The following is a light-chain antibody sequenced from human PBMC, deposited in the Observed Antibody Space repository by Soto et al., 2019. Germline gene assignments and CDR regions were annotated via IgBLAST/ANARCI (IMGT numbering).Light chain of an antibody. CDR1: QTINTY. CDR3: QQSFSTPRT. CDR2: AAS. J-gene: IGKJ1*01. Sequence: DIQMTQSPSSLSASVGDRVTISCRASQTINTYVNWYLQKPGKAPKLLIYAASSFHSGVPSRFSGSGSGTYFTLTISSLQPEDFATYYCQQSFSTPRTFGQGTKVEIK. V-gene: IGKV1-39*01.